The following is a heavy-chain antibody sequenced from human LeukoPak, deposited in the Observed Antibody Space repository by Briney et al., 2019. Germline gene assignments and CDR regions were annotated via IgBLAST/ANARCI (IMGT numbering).Heavy chain of an antibody. J-gene: IGHJ4*02. CDR1: GFTFSDYY. CDR2: ISPSTTHT. D-gene: IGHD5-12*01. Sequence: GGSLRLSCAASGFTFSDYYMSWSRQAPGKGLEWLSYISPSTTHTSYADSVKGRFTISRDNAKNLLFLQMNSLRAEDTALYYCAKDLGGSTDYWGQGTLVTVSS. CDR3: AKDLGGSTDY. V-gene: IGHV3-11*05.